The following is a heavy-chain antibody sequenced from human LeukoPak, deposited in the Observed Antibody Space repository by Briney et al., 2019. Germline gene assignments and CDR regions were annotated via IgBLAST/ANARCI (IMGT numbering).Heavy chain of an antibody. D-gene: IGHD3-10*01. CDR1: GFTFGTYS. V-gene: IGHV3-48*04. Sequence: GGSLRLSCAASGFTFGTYSVNWVRQAPGKGLEWVSYISSSGSTIYYADSVKGRFTISRDNAKNSLYLQMNSLRAEDTAVYYCARGGWTYYYGSGSLQSSGMDVWGQGTTVTVSS. J-gene: IGHJ6*02. CDR3: ARGGWTYYYGSGSLQSSGMDV. CDR2: ISSSGSTI.